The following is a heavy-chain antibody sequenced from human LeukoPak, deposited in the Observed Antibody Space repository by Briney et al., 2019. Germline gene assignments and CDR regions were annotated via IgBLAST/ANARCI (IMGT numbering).Heavy chain of an antibody. Sequence: PSETLSLTCSVSGGSISIYYWTWIRQIPGKGLEWIGYIYYSGSTNYNPSLKSRVTISVDTSKNQFSLKLNSVTAADTAVYYCARVTGYMIEDYFDYWGQGILVTVSS. D-gene: IGHD3-9*01. CDR2: IYYSGST. J-gene: IGHJ4*02. V-gene: IGHV4-59*01. CDR3: ARVTGYMIEDYFDY. CDR1: GGSISIYY.